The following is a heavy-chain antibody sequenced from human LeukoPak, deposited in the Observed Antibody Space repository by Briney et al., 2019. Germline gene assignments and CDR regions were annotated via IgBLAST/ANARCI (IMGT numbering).Heavy chain of an antibody. Sequence: GGSLRLSCAASGFTFSSYAMSWVRQAPGKGLEWVSAISGSGGGTYYADSVKGRFTISRDNSENTLYLQMNSLRAEDTAVYYCAKGRDDYGDYGCDYWGQGTLVTVSS. CDR3: AKGRDDYGDYGCDY. D-gene: IGHD4-17*01. CDR1: GFTFSSYA. CDR2: ISGSGGGT. J-gene: IGHJ4*02. V-gene: IGHV3-23*01.